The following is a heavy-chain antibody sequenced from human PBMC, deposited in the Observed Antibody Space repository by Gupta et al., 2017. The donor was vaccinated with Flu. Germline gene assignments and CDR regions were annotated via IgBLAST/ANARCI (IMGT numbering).Heavy chain of an antibody. CDR1: EFTISNNR. CDR2: RNEDGSQK. Sequence: EAQLVESGGGLVQPGGSLRLSCVASEFTISNNRMGWVRQAPGKGLEWVATRNEDGSQKYYVDSVKGRFTISKDNAKNSLYVQMNSLRVEDTAVYYCASISGGRDSGQGTLVTVSS. V-gene: IGHV3-7*01. D-gene: IGHD3-16*01. J-gene: IGHJ4*02. CDR3: ASISGGRD.